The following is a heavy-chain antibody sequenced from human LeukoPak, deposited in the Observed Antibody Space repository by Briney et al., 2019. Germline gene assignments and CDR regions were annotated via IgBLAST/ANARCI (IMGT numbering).Heavy chain of an antibody. V-gene: IGHV3-30-3*01. Sequence: GGSLRLSCAASGFTFSSYAMHWVRQAPGKGLEWVAVISYDGSNKYYADSVKGRFTISRDNSKNTLYLQMNSLRAEDTAVYYCARENARTYYYDSSGSYYFDYWGQGTLVTVSS. CDR2: ISYDGSNK. CDR1: GFTFSSYA. J-gene: IGHJ4*02. D-gene: IGHD3-22*01. CDR3: ARENARTYYYDSSGSYYFDY.